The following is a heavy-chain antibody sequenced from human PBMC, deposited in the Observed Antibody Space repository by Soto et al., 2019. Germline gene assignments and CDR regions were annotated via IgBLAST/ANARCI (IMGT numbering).Heavy chain of an antibody. D-gene: IGHD6-19*01. J-gene: IGHJ4*02. CDR1: GYTFTGYY. CDR2: INPNSGGT. V-gene: IGHV1-2*02. Sequence: GASVKVSCKASGYTFTGYYMHWVRQAPGQGLEWMGWINPNSGGTNYAQKFQGRVTMTRDTSISTAYTELSRLRSDDTAVYYCARDLVAVAGTEDYWGQGXLVTVSS. CDR3: ARDLVAVAGTEDY.